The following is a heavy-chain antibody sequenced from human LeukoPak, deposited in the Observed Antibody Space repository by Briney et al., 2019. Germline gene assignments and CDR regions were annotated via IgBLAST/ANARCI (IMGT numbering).Heavy chain of an antibody. J-gene: IGHJ4*02. Sequence: PGGSLRLSCAASGFTFSNAWMSWVRQAPGKGLEWVGRIKSKTDGGTTDYAAPVKGRFTISRDDSKNTLYLQMNSLKTEHTAVYYCTTDLNYYDILTGYYPFDYWGQGTLVTVSS. CDR2: IKSKTDGGTT. V-gene: IGHV3-15*01. D-gene: IGHD3-9*01. CDR1: GFTFSNAW. CDR3: TTDLNYYDILTGYYPFDY.